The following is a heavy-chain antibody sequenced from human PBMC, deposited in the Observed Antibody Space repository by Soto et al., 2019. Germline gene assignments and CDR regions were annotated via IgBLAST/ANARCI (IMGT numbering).Heavy chain of an antibody. CDR1: GLTFSDYY. J-gene: IGHJ4*02. D-gene: IGHD6-13*01. V-gene: IGHV3-11*01. CDR3: ARGTYRSKTDFDY. CDR2: ISSSSGTI. Sequence: GGSLRLSCAASGLTFSDYYMTWIRQAPGSGLEWVSYISSSSGTISYANSVKGRFTISRDNAQNSLYLQMTSLRAEDTAVYYCARGTYRSKTDFDYWGQGTLVTVSS.